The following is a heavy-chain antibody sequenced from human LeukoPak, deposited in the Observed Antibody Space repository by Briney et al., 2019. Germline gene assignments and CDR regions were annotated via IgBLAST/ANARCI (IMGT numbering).Heavy chain of an antibody. CDR1: GYTFTDYY. Sequence: ASVKVSCKASGYTFTDYYMNWVRQAPGQGLEWLGRINPNTGGTNFAQSFQVRVTMTRDTSITTAYMELSRLRSDDTAVYYCARVGEGLNDAFDIWGQGTMVTVSS. V-gene: IGHV1-2*06. D-gene: IGHD1-26*01. CDR2: INPNTGGT. J-gene: IGHJ3*02. CDR3: ARVGEGLNDAFDI.